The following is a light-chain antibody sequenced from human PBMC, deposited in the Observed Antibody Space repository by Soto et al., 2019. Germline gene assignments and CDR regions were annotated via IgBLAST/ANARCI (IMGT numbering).Light chain of an antibody. J-gene: IGLJ1*01. CDR3: CSYAGSFYV. CDR2: DVS. CDR1: SSDVGGYNY. V-gene: IGLV2-11*01. Sequence: QSVLTQPRSVSGSPGQSVTISCTGTSSDVGGYNYVSWYQQHPGKAPKLMIYDVSKRPSGVPDRFSGSKSGNTASLTISGFQAEDEADYCCCSYAGSFYVFGTGTKVTVL.